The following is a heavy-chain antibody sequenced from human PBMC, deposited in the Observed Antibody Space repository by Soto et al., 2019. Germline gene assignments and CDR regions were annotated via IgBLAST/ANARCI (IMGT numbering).Heavy chain of an antibody. J-gene: IGHJ5*02. CDR2: TYYRSKWYN. Sequence: PSQTLSLTCVISGDSVSSNSATWNWIRQSPSRGLEWLGRTYYRSKWYNEYAVSVKSRITINPDTSKNQFSLQLYSVTPEDTAVYYCARATITWFDPWGQGTRVTVSS. D-gene: IGHD1-20*01. V-gene: IGHV6-1*01. CDR3: ARATITWFDP. CDR1: GDSVSSNSAT.